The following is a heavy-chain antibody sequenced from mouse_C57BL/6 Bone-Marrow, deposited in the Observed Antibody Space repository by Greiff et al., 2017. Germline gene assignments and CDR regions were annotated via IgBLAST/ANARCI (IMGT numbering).Heavy chain of an antibody. CDR2: IYPRSGNT. D-gene: IGHD1-1*01. CDR1: GYTFTSYG. J-gene: IGHJ4*01. CDR3: ARRGYYGSSYAMDC. Sequence: VQLQQSGAELARPGASVKLSCKASGYTFTSYGISWVKQRTGQGLEWIGEIYPRSGNTYYNEKFKGKATLTADKSSSTAYMELRSLTSEDSAVYFCARRGYYGSSYAMDCWGQGTSVTVSS. V-gene: IGHV1-81*01.